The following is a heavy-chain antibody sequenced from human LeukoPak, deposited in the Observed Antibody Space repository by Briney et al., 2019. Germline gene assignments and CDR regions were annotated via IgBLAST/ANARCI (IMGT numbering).Heavy chain of an antibody. CDR2: ISGSGSTI. Sequence: GGSLRLSCAASGFTFSDFYMNWIRQAPGKGLEWVSYISGSGSTIYYADSVKGRFTISRDSAKNSLYLQINSLRAEDTAVYYCARDGRGGVSGYFDYWGQGTLVTVSS. D-gene: IGHD3-16*01. V-gene: IGHV3-11*01. J-gene: IGHJ4*02. CDR3: ARDGRGGVSGYFDY. CDR1: GFTFSDFY.